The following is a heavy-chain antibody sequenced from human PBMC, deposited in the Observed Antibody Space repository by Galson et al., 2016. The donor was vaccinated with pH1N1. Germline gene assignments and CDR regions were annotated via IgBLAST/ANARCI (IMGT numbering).Heavy chain of an antibody. CDR2: VHYTENT. CDR3: AMRKVMVALTTGDAWLDP. J-gene: IGHJ5*02. CDR1: GVSIYDYY. Sequence: ETLSLTCSVSGVSIYDYYWNWIRQSPGRGLEWIGHVHYTENTLYNPSLRSRVTISLDMSRNQISLHLNFVTAADSAVYYCAMRKVMVALTTGDAWLDPWGQGTLVTVSS. D-gene: IGHD1-1*01. V-gene: IGHV4-59*01.